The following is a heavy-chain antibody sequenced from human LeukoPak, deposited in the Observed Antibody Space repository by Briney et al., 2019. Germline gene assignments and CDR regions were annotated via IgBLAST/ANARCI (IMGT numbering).Heavy chain of an antibody. CDR2: INTDGSGT. CDR3: AEVVSYQWRNALDI. CDR1: GLTFSSSW. J-gene: IGHJ3*02. V-gene: IGHV3-74*01. D-gene: IGHD6-19*01. Sequence: PGGSLRLSCVASGLTFSSSWMHWVRQAPGKGLVWVSRINTDGSGTTYADSVKGRFTISRDNAKNTLYLQMNSLRAEDTAVYYCAEVVSYQWRNALDIWGQGTMVTVSS.